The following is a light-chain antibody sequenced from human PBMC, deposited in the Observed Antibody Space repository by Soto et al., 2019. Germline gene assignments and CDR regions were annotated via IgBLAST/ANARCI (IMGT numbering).Light chain of an antibody. CDR1: QSISSD. J-gene: IGKJ5*01. CDR2: DAS. V-gene: IGKV3-11*01. Sequence: EMVLRESPSSLYLSKKARAIPSCRPLQSISSDLAWYQQKPGQAPRLLIYDASSRATGIPARFSGSGSGTDFTLLISSLEPEHSAIYYCQPRSSWPPVFTSGQGTRLEIK. CDR3: QPRSSWPPVFT.